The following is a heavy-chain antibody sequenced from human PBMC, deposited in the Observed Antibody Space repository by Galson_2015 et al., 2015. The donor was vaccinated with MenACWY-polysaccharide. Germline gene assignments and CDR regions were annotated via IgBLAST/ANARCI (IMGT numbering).Heavy chain of an antibody. J-gene: IGHJ4*02. V-gene: IGHV3-23*01. Sequence: SLRLSCAASGFALNGYSVNWVRRAPGKGPEWVSTIIGSGGRIYYADSVRGRFTISRDNSRNTLFLQMTSLRVEDTAVYYCVKDFGRQVCGPAHWGQGTLVTVSS. CDR1: GFALNGYS. D-gene: IGHD2-8*01. CDR2: IIGSGGRI. CDR3: VKDFGRQVCGPAH.